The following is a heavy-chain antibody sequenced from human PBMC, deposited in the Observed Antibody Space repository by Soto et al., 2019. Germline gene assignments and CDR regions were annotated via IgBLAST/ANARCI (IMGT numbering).Heavy chain of an antibody. CDR1: GFTFSSYS. V-gene: IGHV3-21*01. CDR3: ARVRGIVVVAPDY. J-gene: IGHJ4*01. CDR2: ISSSSSYI. Sequence: EVQLVESGGGLVKPGGSLRLSCAASGFTFSSYSMNWVRQAPGKGLEWVSSISSSSSYIYYADSVKGRFTISRDNAKNSLYLQMNSLRAEDTAVYYCARVRGIVVVAPDYWGHGTLVTVSS. D-gene: IGHD2-15*01.